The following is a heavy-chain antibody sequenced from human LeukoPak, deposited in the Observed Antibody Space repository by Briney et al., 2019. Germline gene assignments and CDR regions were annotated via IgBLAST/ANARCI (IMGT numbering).Heavy chain of an antibody. CDR2: IIPIFGTA. CDR1: GGTFSSYA. D-gene: IGHD3-3*01. Sequence: ASVKVSCKASGGTFSSYAISWVRQAPGQGLEWMGGIIPIFGTANYAQKFQGRVTITADESTNTAYMELSSLRSEDTAVYYYASNMYYDFWSGYSDYWGQGTLVTVSS. CDR3: ASNMYYDFWSGYSDY. J-gene: IGHJ4*02. V-gene: IGHV1-69*13.